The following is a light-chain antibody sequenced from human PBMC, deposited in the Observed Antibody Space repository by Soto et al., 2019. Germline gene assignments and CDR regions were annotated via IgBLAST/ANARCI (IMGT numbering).Light chain of an antibody. J-gene: IGKJ1*01. CDR1: ESVTNY. CDR3: QQRSDWLWT. Sequence: IVLTQSPATLSLSPGERGTLSCRASESVTNYLAWYQQKPGQAPRLLVYDVSNRATGIPARFSGGGSGTDFTLTISNLEPEDFAVYYCQQRSDWLWTFCQG. CDR2: DVS. V-gene: IGKV3-11*01.